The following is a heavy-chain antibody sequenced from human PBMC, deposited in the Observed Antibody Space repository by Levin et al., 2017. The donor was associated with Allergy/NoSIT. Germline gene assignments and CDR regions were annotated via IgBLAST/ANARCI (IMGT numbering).Heavy chain of an antibody. D-gene: IGHD2-15*01. CDR2: IYYSGST. J-gene: IGHJ4*02. V-gene: IGHV4-59*01. CDR3: ARETSYCSGGSCYSYFDY. CDR1: GGSISSYY. Sequence: SETLSLTCTVSGGSISSYYWSWIRQPPGKGLEWIGYIYYSGSTNYNPSLKSRVTISVDTSKNQFSLKLSSVTAADTAVYYCARETSYCSGGSCYSYFDYWGQGTLVTVSS.